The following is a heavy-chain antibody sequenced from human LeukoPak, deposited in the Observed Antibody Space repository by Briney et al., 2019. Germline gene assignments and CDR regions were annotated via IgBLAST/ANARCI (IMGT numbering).Heavy chain of an antibody. J-gene: IGHJ5*02. CDR2: IYYSGST. CDR3: ARQTDRYCSSTSCYMGGFDP. V-gene: IGHV4-59*01. Sequence: PSETLSLTCTVSGGSISSYYWSWIRQPPGKGLEWIGYIYYSGSTNYNPSLKSRVTISADTSKNQFSLKLSSVTAADTAVYYCARQTDRYCSSTSCYMGGFDPWGQGTLVTVSS. D-gene: IGHD2-2*02. CDR1: GGSISSYY.